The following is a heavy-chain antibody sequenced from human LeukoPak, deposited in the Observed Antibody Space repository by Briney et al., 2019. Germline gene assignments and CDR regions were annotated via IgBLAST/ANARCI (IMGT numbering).Heavy chain of an antibody. D-gene: IGHD4/OR15-4a*01. J-gene: IGHJ4*02. Sequence: GGSLRLSCAASGFTFSSYGMRWVRQAPGKGLEWVSAISGSGGSTYYADSVKGRFTISRDNSKNTLYLQMNSLRAEDTAVYYCARRAGAYSHPYDYWGQGTLVTVSS. CDR1: GFTFSSYG. CDR3: ARRAGAYSHPYDY. V-gene: IGHV3-23*01. CDR2: ISGSGGST.